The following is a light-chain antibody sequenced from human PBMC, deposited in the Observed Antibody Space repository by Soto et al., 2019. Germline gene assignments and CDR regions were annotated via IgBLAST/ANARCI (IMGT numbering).Light chain of an antibody. CDR2: PAS. V-gene: IGKV1-9*01. Sequence: DIQLTQSPSFLSASVGDRVTVSCRASQDISTSLAWFQQKAGKVPQLLVYPASTLQDGVPSRFSGSGSGTYFTLTINNLQAEDFATYYCRHLRTYPFSCGQGTKLDIK. CDR1: QDISTS. J-gene: IGKJ2*03. CDR3: RHLRTYPFS.